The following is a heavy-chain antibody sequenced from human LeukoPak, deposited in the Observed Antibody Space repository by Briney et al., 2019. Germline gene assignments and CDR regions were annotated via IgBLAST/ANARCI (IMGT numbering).Heavy chain of an antibody. J-gene: IGHJ6*03. V-gene: IGHV3-23*01. CDR2: ISGSGDTT. CDR1: GFTFSSYA. Sequence: GGSLRLSCAASGFTFSSYAMSWVRQAPGGGLEWVSAISGSGDTTYHADSVKGRFTIPRDNSENRLSLQMDSLRAEDTAVYFCAKDTTAWWYHRAYMDVWGKGTTVTVSS. D-gene: IGHD2-15*01. CDR3: AKDTTAWWYHRAYMDV.